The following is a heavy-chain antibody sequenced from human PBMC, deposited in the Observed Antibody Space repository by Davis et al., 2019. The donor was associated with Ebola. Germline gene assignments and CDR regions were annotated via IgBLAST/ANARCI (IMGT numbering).Heavy chain of an antibody. J-gene: IGHJ6*02. CDR1: GGSFTAYL. CDR3: ARFPVVYYYYYGMDV. CDR2: INHSGST. V-gene: IGHV4-34*01. Sequence: SETLSLTCAVYGGSFTAYLWSWIRQPPGKGLEWIGEINHSGSTNYNPSLKSRVTISVDTSKNQFSLKLSSVTAADTAVYYCARFPVVYYYYYGMDVWGQGTTVTVSS. D-gene: IGHD2-15*01.